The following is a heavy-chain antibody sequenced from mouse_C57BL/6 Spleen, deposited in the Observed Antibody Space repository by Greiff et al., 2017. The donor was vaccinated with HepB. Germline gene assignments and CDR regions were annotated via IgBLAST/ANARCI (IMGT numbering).Heavy chain of an antibody. D-gene: IGHD2-12*01. V-gene: IGHV5-15*01. CDR1: GFTFSDYG. J-gene: IGHJ4*01. CDR3: ARPLYGYYAMDY. CDR2: ISNLAYSI. Sequence: EVQLVESGGGLVQPGGSLKLSCAASGFTFSDYGMAWVRQAPRKGPEWVAFISNLAYSIYYADTVTGRFTISRENAKNTLYLEMSSLRSEDTAMYYCARPLYGYYAMDYWGQGTSVTVSS.